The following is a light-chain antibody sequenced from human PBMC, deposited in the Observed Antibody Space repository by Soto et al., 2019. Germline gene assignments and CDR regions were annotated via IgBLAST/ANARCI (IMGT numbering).Light chain of an antibody. J-gene: IGLJ1*01. CDR1: SSDVGGYNY. CDR2: DVS. V-gene: IGLV2-14*01. Sequence: LTQPASVSESPGQSITISCTGTSSDVGGYNYVSWYQQHPGKAPKLMIYDVSNRPSGVSNRFSGSKAGNTASLTISGLQAEDEADYYCSSYTSSSTYVFGTGTKVTVL. CDR3: SSYTSSSTYV.